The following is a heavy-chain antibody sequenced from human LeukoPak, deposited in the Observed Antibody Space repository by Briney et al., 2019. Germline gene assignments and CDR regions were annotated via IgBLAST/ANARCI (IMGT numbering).Heavy chain of an antibody. CDR1: GLTFSSYA. CDR2: ISYDGSNK. CDR3: ARDRGTSHGYFDY. V-gene: IGHV3-30-3*01. J-gene: IGHJ4*02. D-gene: IGHD1-14*01. Sequence: GRSLRLSCAASGLTFSSYAMHWVRQAPGEGLEWVAVISYDGSNKYYADSVKGRFTISRDNSKNTLYLQMNSLRAEDTAVYSCARDRGTSHGYFDYWGQGTLVTVSS.